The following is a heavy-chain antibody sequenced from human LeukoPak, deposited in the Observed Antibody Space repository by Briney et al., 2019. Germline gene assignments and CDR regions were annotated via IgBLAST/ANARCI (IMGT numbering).Heavy chain of an antibody. CDR3: AREKSGSYATFSFASFDY. J-gene: IGHJ4*02. Sequence: SVKVSCKASGYSFTSYGLSWVRQAPGQGLEWMGGIIPIFGTANYAQKFQGRVTITADKSTSTAYMELSSLRSEDTAVYYCAREKSGSYATFSFASFDYWGQGTLVTVSS. V-gene: IGHV1-69*06. CDR1: GYSFTSYG. CDR2: IIPIFGTA. D-gene: IGHD1-26*01.